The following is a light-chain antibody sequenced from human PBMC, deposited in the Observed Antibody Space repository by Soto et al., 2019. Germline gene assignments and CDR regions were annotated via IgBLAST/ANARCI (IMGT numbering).Light chain of an antibody. V-gene: IGLV2-14*01. J-gene: IGLJ2*01. CDR1: SSDVGSHNY. CDR3: SSYTTRSTLV. Sequence: QSVLTQPASVSGSPGQSITITCAGTSSDVGSHNYVSWYQQEPGKAPKVIIYEVTNRPSGVPNRFSGSKSGNTASLTISGLQAADEADYYCSSYTTRSTLVFGGGTKLTVL. CDR2: EVT.